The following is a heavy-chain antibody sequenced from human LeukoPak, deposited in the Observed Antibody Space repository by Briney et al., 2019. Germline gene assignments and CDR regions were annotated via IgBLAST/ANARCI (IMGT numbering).Heavy chain of an antibody. J-gene: IGHJ6*03. Sequence: ASVNVSCKTSGYTFTAYYIHWVRQAPGQGLEWLGWINPNNAATKLTQKFQGRVTMTRDTSISTAYMELTRLRSDDTAVYYCARDWSAVPGGARDYHYYYMDVWGTGTTVTVSS. CDR2: INPNNAAT. V-gene: IGHV1-2*02. D-gene: IGHD2-21*01. CDR3: ARDWSAVPGGARDYHYYYMDV. CDR1: GYTFTAYY.